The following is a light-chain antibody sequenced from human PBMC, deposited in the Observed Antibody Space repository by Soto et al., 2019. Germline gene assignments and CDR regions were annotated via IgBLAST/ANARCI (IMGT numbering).Light chain of an antibody. Sequence: QTVVTQPPSASGTPGQRVTISCSGSSSNIGSNYVYWYQQLPGTAPKLLIYRNNQRPSGVPDRFSGSKSGTSASLAISGLRSEDEADYYCAAWDDSLSGPVVFSGGTKVTVL. CDR3: AAWDDSLSGPVV. V-gene: IGLV1-47*01. J-gene: IGLJ2*01. CDR1: SSNIGSNY. CDR2: RNN.